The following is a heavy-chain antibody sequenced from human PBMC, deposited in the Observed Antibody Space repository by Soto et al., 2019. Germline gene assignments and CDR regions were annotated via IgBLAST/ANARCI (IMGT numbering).Heavy chain of an antibody. J-gene: IGHJ4*02. D-gene: IGHD1-26*01. CDR3: ARNVGGVDFDY. V-gene: IGHV4-59*01. Sequence: PSETLSLTCRVSGGSISSFYWSWIRQPPGKGLEWIGDIHDSGSTNYNPSLKSRVSISVDTSENQFSLRLRSVTAADTAVYYCARNVGGVDFDYWDQGTQVTVSS. CDR1: GGSISSFY. CDR2: IHDSGST.